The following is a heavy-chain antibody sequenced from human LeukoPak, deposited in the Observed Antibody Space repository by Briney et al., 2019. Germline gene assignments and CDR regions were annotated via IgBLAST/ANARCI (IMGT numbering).Heavy chain of an antibody. V-gene: IGHV4-59*08. CDR1: GGSISSSY. CDR2: IHYRGSI. CDR3: ARQVTAAAGTNWFDP. Sequence: SETLSLTCTVTGGSISSSYWSWIRQPPGKGLEWIGYIHYRGSIHYNPSLKSRVTISVDTSKNQFSLKLSSVTAADTAVYYCARQVTAAAGTNWFDPWGQGNLVTVSS. J-gene: IGHJ5*02. D-gene: IGHD6-13*01.